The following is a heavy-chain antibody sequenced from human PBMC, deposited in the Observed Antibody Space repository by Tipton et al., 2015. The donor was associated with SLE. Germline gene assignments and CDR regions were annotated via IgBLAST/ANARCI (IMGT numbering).Heavy chain of an antibody. CDR2: IFTGGNT. Sequence: SLRLSCTASGFAFGDYALSWVRHAPEKGLEWVSVIFTGGNTFYADSVEGRFTVSRDNSKNTLYLQMDNLRAEDTAVYYCAKSEIVVVVAATGPFDSWGQGTLVMVSS. CDR3: AKSEIVVVVAATGPFDS. CDR1: GFAFGDYA. D-gene: IGHD2-15*01. J-gene: IGHJ4*02. V-gene: IGHV3-23*03.